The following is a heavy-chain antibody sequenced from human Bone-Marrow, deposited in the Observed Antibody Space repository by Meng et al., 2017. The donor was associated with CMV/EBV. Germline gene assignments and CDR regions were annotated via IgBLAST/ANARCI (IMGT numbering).Heavy chain of an antibody. J-gene: IGHJ3*02. CDR2: ISAYNDNT. CDR1: GYTFTSYG. V-gene: IGHV1-18*01. D-gene: IGHD1-26*01. CDR3: AREGSWGWELHDAFDI. Sequence: ASVKVSCKASGYTFTSYGISWVRQAPGQGLEWMGWISAYNDNTNYAQKLQGRVTMTTDTSTSTAYMELRSLRSDDTAVYYCAREGSWGWELHDAFDIWGQGTMVTVSS.